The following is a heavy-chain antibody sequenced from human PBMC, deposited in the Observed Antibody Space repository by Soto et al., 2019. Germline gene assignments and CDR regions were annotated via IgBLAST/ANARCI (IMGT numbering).Heavy chain of an antibody. Sequence: PGGSMRLSCAASGLYFFNYWMSWVRQDQGKGLEWVASTKQDGSEKYYVDSVKGRFTISRDDAKNSLYLQMNSLRAEDTAVYYCERAGQYQLSRSLDYWGQGTLVTVSS. J-gene: IGHJ4*02. CDR2: TKQDGSEK. D-gene: IGHD2-2*01. CDR1: GLYFFNYW. CDR3: ERAGQYQLSRSLDY. V-gene: IGHV3-7*05.